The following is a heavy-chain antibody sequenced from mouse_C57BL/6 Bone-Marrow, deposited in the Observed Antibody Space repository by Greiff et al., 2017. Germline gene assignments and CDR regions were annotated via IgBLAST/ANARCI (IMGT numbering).Heavy chain of an antibody. CDR2: INPNNGGT. CDR3: ARMRGFPWFAY. J-gene: IGHJ3*01. V-gene: IGHV1-22*01. Sequence: SGPELVKPGASVKMSCKASGYTFTDYNMHWVKQSHGKSLEWIGYINPNNGGTSYNQKFNGKATLTVNKSSSTAYMEVRSLTSEDAAVYYGARMRGFPWFAYWGQGTLVTVSA. CDR1: GYTFTDYN.